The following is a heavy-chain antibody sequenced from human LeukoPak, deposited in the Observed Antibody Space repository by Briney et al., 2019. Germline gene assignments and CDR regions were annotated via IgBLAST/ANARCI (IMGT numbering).Heavy chain of an antibody. Sequence: GGSLRLSCAASGFTFSSYSMNWVRQAQGKGLEWVSYISSSSSTIYYADSVKGGFTISRDNTKNTLYLQMNSLRAEDTAVYYCAKDPSGYPRYWGQGTLVTVSS. CDR1: GFTFSSYS. CDR3: AKDPSGYPRY. D-gene: IGHD3-3*01. CDR2: ISSSSSTI. J-gene: IGHJ4*02. V-gene: IGHV3-48*01.